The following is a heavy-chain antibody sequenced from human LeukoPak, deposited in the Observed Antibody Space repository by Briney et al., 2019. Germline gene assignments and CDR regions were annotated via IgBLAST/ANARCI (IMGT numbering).Heavy chain of an antibody. CDR3: ARGGVRGVIIGYYYYYGMDV. CDR2: INWNGGST. D-gene: IGHD3-10*01. J-gene: IGHJ6*02. Sequence: PGGSLRLSCAASGFTFDDYGMSWVRQAPGKGLEWVSGINWNGGSTGYADSVKGRFTISRDNAKNSLYLQMNSLRAEDTASYHCARGGVRGVIIGYYYYYGMDVWGQGTTVTVSS. CDR1: GFTFDDYG. V-gene: IGHV3-20*01.